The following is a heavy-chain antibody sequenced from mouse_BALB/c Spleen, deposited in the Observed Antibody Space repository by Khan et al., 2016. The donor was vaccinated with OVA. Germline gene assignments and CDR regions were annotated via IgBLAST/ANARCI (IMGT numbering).Heavy chain of an antibody. J-gene: IGHJ3*01. CDR2: ISSDGDYT. Sequence: QLEESGGGLVKPGGSLKLSCAASGFTFSTYAMSWVRQTPEKRLEWVATISSDGDYTYYPDNVTGRFTISRDNAKNTLYLQMSSLRSEDTAMYYCARSAYGNFAYWGQGTLVTVSA. D-gene: IGHD2-1*01. CDR1: GFTFSTYA. V-gene: IGHV5-9-3*01. CDR3: ARSAYGNFAY.